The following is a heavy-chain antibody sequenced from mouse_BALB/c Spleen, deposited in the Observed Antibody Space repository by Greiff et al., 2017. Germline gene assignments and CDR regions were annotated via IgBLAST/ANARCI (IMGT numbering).Heavy chain of an antibody. CDR1: GFTFSSYA. Sequence: EVQRVESGGGLVKPGGSLKLSCAASGFTFSSYAMSWVRQSPEKRLEWVAEISSGGSYTYYPDTVTGRFTISRDNAKNTLYLEMSSLRSEDTAMYYCARKAVVKYFDYWGQGTTLTVSS. J-gene: IGHJ2*01. D-gene: IGHD1-1*01. CDR2: ISSGGSYT. CDR3: ARKAVVKYFDY. V-gene: IGHV5-9-4*01.